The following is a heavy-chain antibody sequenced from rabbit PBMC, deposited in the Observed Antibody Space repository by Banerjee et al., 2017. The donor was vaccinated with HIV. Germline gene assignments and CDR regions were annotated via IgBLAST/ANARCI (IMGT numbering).Heavy chain of an antibody. D-gene: IGHD7-1*01. CDR2: IYAGSSGST. CDR3: AASYVGYGECVDW. Sequence: LLHPVAYLTLPRTDSLCSLASMGLICWVRQAPGKGLNWIACIYAGSSGSTYYASWAKGRFTISKTSPTTVTLQMTSLTVADTATYFCAASYVGYGECVDWWGPGTLVTVS. V-gene: IGHV1S45*01. CDR1: LCSLASMGL. J-gene: IGHJ4*01.